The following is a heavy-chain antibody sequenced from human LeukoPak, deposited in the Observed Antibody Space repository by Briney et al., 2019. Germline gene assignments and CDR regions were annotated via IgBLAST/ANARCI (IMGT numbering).Heavy chain of an antibody. Sequence: GGSLRLSCAASGFTFSNYAMNWVRQAPGKGLEWVSAISGSGGSTYYADSVKGRFTISRDNSKNTLYLQMNSLRAEDTAVYYCAKDQFGQGYDYGSGSYYLGYYYYGMDVWGQGTTVTVSS. CDR3: AKDQFGQGYDYGSGSYYLGYYYYGMDV. CDR2: ISGSGGST. D-gene: IGHD3-10*01. J-gene: IGHJ6*02. CDR1: GFTFSNYA. V-gene: IGHV3-23*01.